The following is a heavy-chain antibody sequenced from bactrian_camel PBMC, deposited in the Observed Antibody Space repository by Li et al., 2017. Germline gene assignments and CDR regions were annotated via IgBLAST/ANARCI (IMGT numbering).Heavy chain of an antibody. V-gene: IGHV3S53*01. J-gene: IGHJ4*01. CDR2: LAIDGIP. CDR1: RYDYRPWC. Sequence: QVQLVESGGGSVQPGRSTRLTCTASRYDYRPWCMGWFRQAPGKEPEGVAALAIDGIPSYGDSVKGRFNISKDNTKNTVYLQMNNRRTEDTGIYYCARGHASGNPARAARGQGTQVTVS. D-gene: IGHD5*01. CDR3: ARGHASGNPARAA.